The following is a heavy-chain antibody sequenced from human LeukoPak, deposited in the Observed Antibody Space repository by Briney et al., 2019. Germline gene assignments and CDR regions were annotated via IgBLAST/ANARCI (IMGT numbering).Heavy chain of an antibody. D-gene: IGHD6-13*01. CDR3: AKDLVAAAGDLDY. CDR2: ISSSSSYI. CDR1: GFTFSTYS. J-gene: IGHJ4*02. V-gene: IGHV3-21*04. Sequence: GGSLRLSCAASGFTFSTYSMNWVRQAPGKGLEWVSSISSSSSYIYYADSVKGRFTISRDNSKNTLYLQMNSLRAEDTAVYYCAKDLVAAAGDLDYWGQGTLVTVSS.